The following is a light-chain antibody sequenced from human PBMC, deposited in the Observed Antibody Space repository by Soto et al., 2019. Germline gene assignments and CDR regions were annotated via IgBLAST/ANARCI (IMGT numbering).Light chain of an antibody. V-gene: IGLV1-44*01. Sequence: QSVLTQAPSASGTPGQRVTISCSGSNSNIGNNAVAWYQQLPGAAPKLLIYRDNQRPSGVPDRFSGSKSDTSATLAISGLQSDDEADYFYAAWDDSLTGVIFGGGTKLTVL. CDR3: AAWDDSLTGVI. J-gene: IGLJ2*01. CDR1: NSNIGNNA. CDR2: RDN.